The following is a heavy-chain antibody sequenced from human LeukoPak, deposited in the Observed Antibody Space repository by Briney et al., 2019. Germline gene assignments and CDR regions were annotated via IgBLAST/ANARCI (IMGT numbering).Heavy chain of an antibody. CDR3: TRVVGRDSWYFDY. D-gene: IGHD6-13*01. V-gene: IGHV3-30-3*01. CDR1: GFTFNTYP. J-gene: IGHJ4*02. Sequence: GRSLRLSCAASGFTFNTYPMHWVRQAPGKGLEWVTGISYDGDNKYYADSVQGRFTISRDNSKNTLYLQMLSLRTEDTAVYYCTRVVGRDSWYFDYWGQGTLVTVSS. CDR2: ISYDGDNK.